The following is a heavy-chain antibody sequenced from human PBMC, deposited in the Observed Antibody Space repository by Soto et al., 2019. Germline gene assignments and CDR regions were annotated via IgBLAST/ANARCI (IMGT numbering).Heavy chain of an antibody. CDR1: GGSIGSSSYY. J-gene: IGHJ6*02. CDR2: IYYSGST. Sequence: PSETLSLTCTVSGGSIGSSSYYWGWIRQPPGKGLEWIGSIYYSGSTYYNPSLKSRVTISVDTSKNQFSLKLSSVTAADTAVYYCFLEWLSYYYYGMDVWGQGTTVTVSS. CDR3: FLEWLSYYYYGMDV. V-gene: IGHV4-39*01. D-gene: IGHD3-3*01.